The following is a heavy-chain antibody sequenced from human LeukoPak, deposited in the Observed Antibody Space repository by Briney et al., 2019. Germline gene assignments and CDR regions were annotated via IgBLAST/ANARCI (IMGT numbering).Heavy chain of an antibody. CDR1: GLTFSPYS. CDR2: ISSSSSTI. CDR3: ARGASRGFDY. J-gene: IGHJ4*01. D-gene: IGHD5-24*01. V-gene: IGHV3-48*02. Sequence: GSLRLSCAASGLTFSPYSMNWVRQPPGKGLEWVSYISSSSSTIYYADSVKGRFTISRDNAKNSLYLQMNSLRDEDTAVYYCARGASRGFDYWGHGTLVTVSS.